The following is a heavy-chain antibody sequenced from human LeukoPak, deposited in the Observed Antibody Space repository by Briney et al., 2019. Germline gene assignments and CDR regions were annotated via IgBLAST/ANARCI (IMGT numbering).Heavy chain of an antibody. CDR2: MNPNSGNT. D-gene: IGHD6-19*01. J-gene: IGHJ6*03. CDR1: GYTFTSYD. CDR3: ARGLTDSSGWYEGYYYMDV. Sequence: ASVKVSCKASGYTFTSYDINWVRQAPGQGLEWMGWMNPNSGNTGYAQKFQGRVTITRNTSISTAYMELSSLRSEDTAVYYCARGLTDSSGWYEGYYYMDVWGKGTTVTVSS. V-gene: IGHV1-8*03.